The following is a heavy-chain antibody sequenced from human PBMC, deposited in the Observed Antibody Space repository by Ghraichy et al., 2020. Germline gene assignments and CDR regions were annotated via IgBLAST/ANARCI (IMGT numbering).Heavy chain of an antibody. CDR1: GFTVSSNY. D-gene: IGHD3-10*01. V-gene: IGHV3-66*01. CDR2: IYSGGST. J-gene: IGHJ3*02. Sequence: GESLNISCAASGFTVSSNYMSWVRQAPGKGLEWVSVIYSGGSTYYADSVKGRFTISRDNSKNTLYLQMNSLRAEDTAVYYCARVRGASYAFDIWGQGTMVTVSS. CDR3: ARVRGASYAFDI.